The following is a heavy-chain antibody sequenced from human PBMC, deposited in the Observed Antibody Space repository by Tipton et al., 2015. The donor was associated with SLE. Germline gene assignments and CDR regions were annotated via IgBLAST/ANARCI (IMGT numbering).Heavy chain of an antibody. D-gene: IGHD3-16*01. CDR2: IKHDGSVI. Sequence: SLRLSCTASGFSFSNYWMGWVRQAPGKGLEWVANIKHDGSVIYYVDSVKGRFTISRDNAKNSLYLQMGSLRAEDSAVYFCARVVSGGWVDPWGPGTLVTVSS. CDR1: GFSFSNYW. J-gene: IGHJ5*02. CDR3: ARVVSGGWVDP. V-gene: IGHV3-7*01.